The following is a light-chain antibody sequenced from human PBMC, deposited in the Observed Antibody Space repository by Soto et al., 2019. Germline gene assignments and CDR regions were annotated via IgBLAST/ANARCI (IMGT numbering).Light chain of an antibody. CDR2: DVT. V-gene: IGLV2-14*01. CDR1: SREVSASNS. J-gene: IGLJ1*01. Sequence: QSALTQPASVSGSPGLSITISCTGTSREVSASNSVSWYQQHPDKAPKLMIYDVTNRSSGVSIRFSGSKSGNTASLTISGLQAEDEADYYCTSYNYIYVFGTGT. CDR3: TSYNYIYV.